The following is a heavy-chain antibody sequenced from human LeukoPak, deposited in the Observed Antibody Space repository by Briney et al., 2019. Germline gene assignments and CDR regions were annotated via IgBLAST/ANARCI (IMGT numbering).Heavy chain of an antibody. D-gene: IGHD5-12*01. CDR2: IRYDGSNK. V-gene: IGHV3-30*02. Sequence: GGSLRLSCAASGFTFSSYGMHWVRQAPGKGLEWVAFIRYDGSNKYYADSVKGRFTISRDNSKNTLYLQMNSLRAEDAAVYYCAKVLASGYDSRWAFDIWGQGTMVTVSS. J-gene: IGHJ3*02. CDR3: AKVLASGYDSRWAFDI. CDR1: GFTFSSYG.